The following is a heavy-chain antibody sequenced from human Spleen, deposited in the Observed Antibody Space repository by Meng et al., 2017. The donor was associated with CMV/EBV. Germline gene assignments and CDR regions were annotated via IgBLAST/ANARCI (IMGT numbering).Heavy chain of an antibody. Sequence: GSISAGDYFWSWIRQPPGKGLEWIGYIYHSGNTHYNPSLKSRVFMSVDTSKNQFSLKLNSVTAADSAVYYCARVDVLVPAAYYDYWGQGTLVTVSS. J-gene: IGHJ4*02. V-gene: IGHV4-30-2*04. CDR1: GSISAGDYF. D-gene: IGHD2-2*01. CDR3: ARVDVLVPAAYYDY. CDR2: IYHSGNT.